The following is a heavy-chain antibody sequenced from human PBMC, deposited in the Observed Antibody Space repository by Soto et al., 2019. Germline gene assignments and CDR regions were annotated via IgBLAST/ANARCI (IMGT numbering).Heavy chain of an antibody. V-gene: IGHV3-11*04. Sequence: PGGSLRLSCAASGFTFSDYYMSWIRQAPGKGLEWVSYISSSGSTIYYADSVKGRFTISRDNAKNSLYLQMNSLRAEDTAMYYCASLLGTVTTFDYWGLGTLVTVSS. CDR3: ASLLGTVTTFDY. CDR2: ISSSGSTI. J-gene: IGHJ4*02. CDR1: GFTFSDYY. D-gene: IGHD1-1*01.